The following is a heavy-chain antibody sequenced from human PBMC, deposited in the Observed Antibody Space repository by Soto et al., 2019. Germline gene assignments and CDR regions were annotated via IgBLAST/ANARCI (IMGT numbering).Heavy chain of an antibody. CDR1: GGSISSSSYY. V-gene: IGHV4-39*07. J-gene: IGHJ4*02. CDR3: ALGIPFDY. CDR2: IYYSGST. Sequence: SETLSLTCTVSGGSISSSSYYWGWIRQPPGKGLEWIGSIYYSGSTYYNPSLKSRVTISVDTSKNQFSLKLSSVTAADTAVYYCALGIPFDYWGQGTLVTVSS. D-gene: IGHD7-27*01.